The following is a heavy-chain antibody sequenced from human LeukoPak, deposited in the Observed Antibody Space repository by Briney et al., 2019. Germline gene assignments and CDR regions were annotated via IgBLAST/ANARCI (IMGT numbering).Heavy chain of an antibody. J-gene: IGHJ4*02. CDR3: ARANSGYGYGYGPYYFDY. D-gene: IGHD5-18*01. Sequence: PSETLSLTCTVSGGSISSYYWSWIRQPAGKGLEWIGRIYTSGSTNYNPSLKSRVTMSVDTSKNQFSLKLSSVTAADTAVYYCARANSGYGYGYGPYYFDYWGQGTLVTVSS. CDR2: IYTSGST. CDR1: GGSISSYY. V-gene: IGHV4-4*07.